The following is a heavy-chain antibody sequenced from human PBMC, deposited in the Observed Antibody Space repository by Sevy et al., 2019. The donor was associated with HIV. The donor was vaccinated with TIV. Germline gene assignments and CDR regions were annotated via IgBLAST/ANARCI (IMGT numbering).Heavy chain of an antibody. CDR1: GYTFTGYY. V-gene: IGHV1-2*05. D-gene: IGHD3-10*01. J-gene: IGHJ3*02. Sequence: ASVKVSCKASGYTFTGYYMHWVRQAPGQGLEWMGRINPNSGGKNYAQKFQGRVTMTRDTSISTAYMELSRLRSDDTDVYYCASVSVTMVRGVIISGSSDAFDIWGQGTMVTVSS. CDR2: INPNSGGK. CDR3: ASVSVTMVRGVIISGSSDAFDI.